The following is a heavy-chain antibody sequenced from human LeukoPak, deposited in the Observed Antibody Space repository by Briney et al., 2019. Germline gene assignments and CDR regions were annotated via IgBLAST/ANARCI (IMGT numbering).Heavy chain of an antibody. Sequence: PGGSLRLSCAASGFTFSSYAMSWVRQAPGKGLEWVSAISGSGGSTYYADSVKGRFTISRDNSKNTLYLQMNSLRAEDTAVYYCASLRGYSYGYPVDYWAQGTLVTVSS. V-gene: IGHV3-23*01. CDR3: ASLRGYSYGYPVDY. D-gene: IGHD5-18*01. CDR1: GFTFSSYA. J-gene: IGHJ4*02. CDR2: ISGSGGST.